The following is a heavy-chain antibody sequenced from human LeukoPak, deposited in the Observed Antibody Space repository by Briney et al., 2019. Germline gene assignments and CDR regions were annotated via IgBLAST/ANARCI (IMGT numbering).Heavy chain of an antibody. J-gene: IGHJ4*02. D-gene: IGHD6-19*01. Sequence: GGSLRLSCAASGFTLSNYWMHWVRQAPGKGLAWVSRINSDGNSRTYADSVKGRFTISRDNAKNTLYLQMDSLRAEDTAVYYCARDPAPSGWYDYWGQGTLVTVSS. CDR1: GFTLSNYW. V-gene: IGHV3-74*01. CDR3: ARDPAPSGWYDY. CDR2: INSDGNSR.